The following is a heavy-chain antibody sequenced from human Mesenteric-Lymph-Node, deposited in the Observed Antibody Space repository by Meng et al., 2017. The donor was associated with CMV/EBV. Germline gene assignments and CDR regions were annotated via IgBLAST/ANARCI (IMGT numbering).Heavy chain of an antibody. D-gene: IGHD6-19*01. J-gene: IGHJ5*02. Sequence: SGDSIRSGGYSCSWIRQPPGKGLEWIGHIYHSGTTYYHPSLKNRFAISVDRFKNKFFLKLSSVTAADTAVYYCAGYSSGWGRWFDPWGQGTLVTVSS. CDR1: GDSIRSGGYS. CDR3: AGYSSGWGRWFDP. V-gene: IGHV4-30-2*01. CDR2: IYHSGTT.